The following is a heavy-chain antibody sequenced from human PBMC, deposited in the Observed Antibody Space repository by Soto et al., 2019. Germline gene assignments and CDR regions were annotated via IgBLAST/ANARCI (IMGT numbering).Heavy chain of an antibody. J-gene: IGHJ6*02. CDR1: GGSISSYY. CDR2: IYYSGST. Sequence: SETLSLTCTVSGGSISSYYWGWIRQPPGKGLEWIGYIYYSGSTNYNPSLKSRVTISVDTSKNQFSLKLSSVTAADTAVYYCARDHYDILTGSLGYGMDVWGQGTTVT. V-gene: IGHV4-59*01. CDR3: ARDHYDILTGSLGYGMDV. D-gene: IGHD3-9*01.